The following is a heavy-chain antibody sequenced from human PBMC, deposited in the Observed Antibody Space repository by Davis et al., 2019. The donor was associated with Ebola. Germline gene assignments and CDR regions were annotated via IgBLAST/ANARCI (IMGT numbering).Heavy chain of an antibody. J-gene: IGHJ4*02. CDR1: GFTFSDYY. CDR3: ARLGWDDFWSGYDY. D-gene: IGHD3-3*01. Sequence: GEPLKISCAASGFTFSDYYMSWIRQAPGKGLEWVSYISSSGSTIYYADSVKGRFTISRDNAKNSLYLQMNSLRAEDTAVYYCARLGWDDFWSGYDYWGQGTLVTVSS. V-gene: IGHV3-11*04. CDR2: ISSSGSTI.